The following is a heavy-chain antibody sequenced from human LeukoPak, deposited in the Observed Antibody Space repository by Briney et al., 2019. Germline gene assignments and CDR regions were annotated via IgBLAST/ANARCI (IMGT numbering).Heavy chain of an antibody. CDR2: IYHSGST. Sequence: KTSETLSLTCTVSGGSISSYYWSWIRQPPGKGLEWIGYIYHSGSTYYNPSLKSRVTISVDRSKNLFSLKLSSVTAADTAVYYCARAPTGPDAFDIWGQGTMVTVSS. CDR1: GGSISSYY. CDR3: ARAPTGPDAFDI. V-gene: IGHV4-59*12. D-gene: IGHD1-1*01. J-gene: IGHJ3*02.